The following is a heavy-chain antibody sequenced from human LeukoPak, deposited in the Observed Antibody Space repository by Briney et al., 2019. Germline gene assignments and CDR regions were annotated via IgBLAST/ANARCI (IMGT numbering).Heavy chain of an antibody. CDR2: ISTNGGST. CDR3: ARDHGSGSYSDY. Sequence: SCKASGYTFSSYAMHWVRQAPGKGLEYVSGISTNGGSTNYANSVKGRFTISRDNSKNTLYLQMGSLRAEDMAVYYCARDHGSGSYSDYWGQGTLVTVSS. V-gene: IGHV3-64*01. D-gene: IGHD1-26*01. J-gene: IGHJ4*02. CDR1: GYTFSSYA.